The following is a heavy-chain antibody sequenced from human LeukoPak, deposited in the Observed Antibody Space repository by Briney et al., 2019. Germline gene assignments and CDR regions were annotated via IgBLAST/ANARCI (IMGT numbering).Heavy chain of an antibody. J-gene: IGHJ3*02. Sequence: SETLSLTCAVYGGSFSGYYWSWIRQPPGKGLEWIGEINHSGSTNYNPSLKGRVTISVDTSKNQFSLKLSSVTAADTAVYYCACDYDFWSGDAFDIWGQGTMVTVSS. CDR3: ACDYDFWSGDAFDI. CDR1: GGSFSGYY. V-gene: IGHV4-34*01. CDR2: INHSGST. D-gene: IGHD3-3*01.